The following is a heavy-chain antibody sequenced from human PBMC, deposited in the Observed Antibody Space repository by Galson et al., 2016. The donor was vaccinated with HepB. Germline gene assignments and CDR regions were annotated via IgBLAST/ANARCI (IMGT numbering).Heavy chain of an antibody. J-gene: IGHJ5*02. Sequence: SLRLSCADSGFTFSNSWMSGVRQAPGKGLELVANINEDEGGKYYVDSVKVRFTISRDNSQNSLYLQMNRLGAEDTAVYYCARPSTFQYRSRNYSWFNPWGQGTLVTVSS. CDR2: INEDEGGK. D-gene: IGHD3-16*01. V-gene: IGHV3-7*01. CDR3: ARPSTFQYRSRNYSWFNP. CDR1: GFTFSNSW.